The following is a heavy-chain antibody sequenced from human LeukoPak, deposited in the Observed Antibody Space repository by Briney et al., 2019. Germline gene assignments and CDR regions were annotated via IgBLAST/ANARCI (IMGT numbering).Heavy chain of an antibody. J-gene: IGHJ3*02. V-gene: IGHV4-34*01. CDR1: GGSFSGYY. D-gene: IGHD2-2*02. CDR2: IYHNGDT. Sequence: SETLSRTCAVYGGSFSGYYWSWIRHPPGKGLEGIGYIYHNGDTYYNPSLKSRVSISVGTSKNQFSLKLSSVTAADTAVYYCARAGVVPAAINRAFDIWGQGSVVTVSS. CDR3: ARAGVVPAAINRAFDI.